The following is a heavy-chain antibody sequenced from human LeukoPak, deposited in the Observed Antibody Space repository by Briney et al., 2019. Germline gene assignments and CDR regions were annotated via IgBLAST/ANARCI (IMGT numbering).Heavy chain of an antibody. CDR1: GGSFSGYY. CDR2: INHSGST. Sequence: PSETLSLTCAVYGGSFSGYYWSWIRQPPGKGLEWIGEINHSGSTNYNPSLKSRVTISVDTSKNQFSLKLSSVTAADTAVYYCARGTGWGLSYYMDVWGKGTTVTVSS. V-gene: IGHV4-34*01. CDR3: ARGTGWGLSYYMDV. D-gene: IGHD1-14*01. J-gene: IGHJ6*03.